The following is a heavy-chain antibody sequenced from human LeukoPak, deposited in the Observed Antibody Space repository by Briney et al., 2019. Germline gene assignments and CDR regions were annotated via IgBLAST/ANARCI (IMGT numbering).Heavy chain of an antibody. J-gene: IGHJ4*02. Sequence: GGSLRLSCAASGFTFSSYAMYWVRQAPDKGLEWVALISYDGSYQYSADSVRGRFTISRDNSRNSLYLQMNSLRAEDTAFYYCTKGGFKYFDWSYFDYWGQGTLVTVSS. CDR2: ISYDGSYQ. V-gene: IGHV3-30*18. CDR3: TKGGFKYFDWSYFDY. D-gene: IGHD3-9*01. CDR1: GFTFSSYA.